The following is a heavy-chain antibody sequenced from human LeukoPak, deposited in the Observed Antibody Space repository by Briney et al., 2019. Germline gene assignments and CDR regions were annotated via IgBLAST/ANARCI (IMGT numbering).Heavy chain of an antibody. Sequence: SETLSLTCTVSGGSISSYYWSWIRQPPGKGLEWIGYIYYSGGTNYNPSLKSRVTISVDTSKNQFSLKLSSVTAADTAVYYCAGYSAAAGAFDYWGQGTLITVSS. CDR3: AGYSAAAGAFDY. J-gene: IGHJ4*02. D-gene: IGHD6-13*01. CDR1: GGSISSYY. V-gene: IGHV4-59*01. CDR2: IYYSGGT.